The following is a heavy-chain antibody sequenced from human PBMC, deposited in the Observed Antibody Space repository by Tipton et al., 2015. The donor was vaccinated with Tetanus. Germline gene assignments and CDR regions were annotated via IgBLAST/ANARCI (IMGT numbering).Heavy chain of an antibody. CDR3: AREADCSGGSCFSGDFDN. CDR1: GFIFSSYG. J-gene: IGHJ4*02. V-gene: IGHV3-33*01. D-gene: IGHD2-15*01. Sequence: SLRLSCAASGFIFSSYGIHWVRQAPGKGLECVAVSWYDGTDQYYADSVRGRFTLSRDNSKNTLYLEMNSLRAEDTALYYCAREADCSGGSCFSGDFDNWGQGTQVTVSS. CDR2: SWYDGTDQ.